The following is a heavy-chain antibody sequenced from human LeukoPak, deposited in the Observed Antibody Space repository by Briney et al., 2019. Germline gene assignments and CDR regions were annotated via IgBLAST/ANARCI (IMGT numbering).Heavy chain of an antibody. V-gene: IGHV1-46*01. CDR3: ARDGYDFWSGYRTMDV. D-gene: IGHD3-3*01. CDR2: INPSGGST. Sequence: GASVKVSCKASGYTFTSYYMHWVRQAPGQGLEWMGIINPSGGSTSYAQKFQGRVTMTRDMSTSTVYMELSSLRSEDTAVYYCARDGYDFWSGYRTMDVWGKGTTVTVSS. J-gene: IGHJ6*03. CDR1: GYTFTSYY.